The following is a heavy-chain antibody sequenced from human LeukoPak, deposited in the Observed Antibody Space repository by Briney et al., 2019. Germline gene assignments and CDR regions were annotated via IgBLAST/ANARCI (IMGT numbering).Heavy chain of an antibody. CDR2: IYYSGST. CDR1: GGSISSSSYY. Sequence: SETLSLTCTVSGGSISSSSYYWGWIRQPPGKGLEWIGSIYYSGSTYYNPSLKSRVTISADTSKNQFSLKLSSVTAADTAVYYCARDSDDGIDYWGQGILVTVSS. V-gene: IGHV4-39*07. D-gene: IGHD1-14*01. J-gene: IGHJ4*02. CDR3: ARDSDDGIDY.